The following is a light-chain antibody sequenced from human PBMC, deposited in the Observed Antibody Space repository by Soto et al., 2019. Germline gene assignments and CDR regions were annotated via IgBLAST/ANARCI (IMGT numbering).Light chain of an antibody. CDR1: SSDIGTYNL. V-gene: IGLV2-23*02. J-gene: IGLJ1*01. CDR2: EVN. CDR3: CSYASRSTLYV. Sequence: QSVLTQPASVSGSPGQSITISCTGTSSDIGTYNLVSWYQQHPGKAPKLMIYEVNKRPSGVSDRFSGSKSGNTASLTISGLQAEDEADYYCCSYASRSTLYVFGTGTKVTVL.